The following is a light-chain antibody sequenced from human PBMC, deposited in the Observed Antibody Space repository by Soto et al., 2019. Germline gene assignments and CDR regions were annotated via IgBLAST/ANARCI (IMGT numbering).Light chain of an antibody. J-gene: IGKJ1*01. Sequence: DIQTTQSPSTLSASVGDRVTITCRASQSLNNLLAWYQQKPGKAPRLLMYKASTLESGVPSRFSGSGSGTEFTLNIASLHPDDFATYYCQQYSGYSRTFGQGTKVDIK. CDR1: QSLNNL. CDR2: KAS. V-gene: IGKV1-5*03. CDR3: QQYSGYSRT.